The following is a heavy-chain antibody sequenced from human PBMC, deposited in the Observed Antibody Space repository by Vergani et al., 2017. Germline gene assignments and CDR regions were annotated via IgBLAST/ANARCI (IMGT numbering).Heavy chain of an antibody. D-gene: IGHD3-16*02. V-gene: IGHV4-38-2*01. CDR1: GYSISSGYY. J-gene: IGHJ4*03. Sequence: QVQLQESGPGLVKPSETLSLTCAVSGYSISSGYYWSWIRQPPGKGLEWIGSIYYSGSTYYNPSLKSRVTISVDTSKNQFSLKLSSVTAADTAVYYCARLSVTDYWGQGTTVTVSS. CDR3: ARLSVTDY. CDR2: IYYSGST.